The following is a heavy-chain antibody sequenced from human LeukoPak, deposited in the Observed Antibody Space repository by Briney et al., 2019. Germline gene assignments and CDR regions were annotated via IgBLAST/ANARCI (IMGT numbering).Heavy chain of an antibody. D-gene: IGHD1-7*01. CDR2: IIPILGIA. Sequence: ASAKVSCKASGGTFSSYAISWVRQAPGQGLEWMGRIIPILGIANYAQKFQGRVTITADKSTSTAYMELSSLRSEDTAVYYCARGTGTTVDWFDPWGQGTLVTVSS. J-gene: IGHJ5*02. CDR1: GGTFSSYA. V-gene: IGHV1-69*04. CDR3: ARGTGTTVDWFDP.